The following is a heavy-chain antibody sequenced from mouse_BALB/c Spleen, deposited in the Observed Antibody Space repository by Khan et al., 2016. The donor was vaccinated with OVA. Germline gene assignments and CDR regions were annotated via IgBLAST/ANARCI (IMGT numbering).Heavy chain of an antibody. J-gene: IGHJ2*01. Sequence: QVQLQQSGPELVRPGASVKISCKASGYTFTDYAMYWVKQSHAKSLEWIGLISTYSGNTNYNQKFKGKATMTADKSSSTAYMELASLTSEDSAIYCCASAAYDGYYDYWGQGTALTVSS. CDR3: ASAAYDGYYDY. CDR1: GYTFTDYA. V-gene: IGHV1S137*01. CDR2: ISTYSGNT. D-gene: IGHD2-3*01.